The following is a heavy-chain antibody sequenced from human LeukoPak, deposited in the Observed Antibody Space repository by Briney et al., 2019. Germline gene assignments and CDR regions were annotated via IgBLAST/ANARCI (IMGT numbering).Heavy chain of an antibody. V-gene: IGHV3-48*01. Sequence: GGSLRLSCAASGFTFSSYSMNWVRQAPGKGLEWVSYISSSSSTIYYADSVKGRFTISRDNAKNSLYLQMNSLRAEDTAVYYCARDPGYCSGGSCQYYYYYYMDVWGKGTTVTVSS. CDR3: ARDPGYCSGGSCQYYYYYYMDV. J-gene: IGHJ6*03. D-gene: IGHD2-15*01. CDR2: ISSSSSTI. CDR1: GFTFSSYS.